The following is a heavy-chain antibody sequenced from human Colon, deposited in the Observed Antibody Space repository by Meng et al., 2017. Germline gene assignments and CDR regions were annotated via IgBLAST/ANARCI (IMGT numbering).Heavy chain of an antibody. CDR3: ARDGSYGLDLDF. D-gene: IGHD3-3*01. Sequence: QVQLVQSGTEVKKPGASVKVSCKTSGYTFTGYYMQWVRQAPGQGLEWLGRIHPNTGATNYAQKFQDRDTMTRDTSISTVYMELNTLTSDDTAVYYCARDGSYGLDLDFWGQGTLVTVSS. CDR1: GYTFTGYY. V-gene: IGHV1-2*06. J-gene: IGHJ4*02. CDR2: IHPNTGAT.